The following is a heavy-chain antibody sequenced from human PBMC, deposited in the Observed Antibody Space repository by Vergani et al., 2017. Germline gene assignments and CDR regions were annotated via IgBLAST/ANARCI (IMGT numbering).Heavy chain of an antibody. CDR1: GFTFSSHA. CDR2: ISGSGGST. J-gene: IGHJ4*02. D-gene: IGHD3-10*01. CDR3: ARAPITMVRGVIPYYFDY. V-gene: IGHV3-23*01. Sequence: EVQLLESGGDLVQPGGSLRLSCAASGFTFSSHAMSWVRQAPGKGLQWVSAISGSGGSTYYADSVKGRFTISRDNSKTTLYLQMNSLRAEDTAVYYCARAPITMVRGVIPYYFDYWGQGTLVTVSS.